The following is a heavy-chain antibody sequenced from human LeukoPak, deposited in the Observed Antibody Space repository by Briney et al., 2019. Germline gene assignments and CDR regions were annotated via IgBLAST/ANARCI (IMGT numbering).Heavy chain of an antibody. D-gene: IGHD3-22*01. Sequence: GGSLRLSCAASGFAVSSNDMSWVRQAPGKGLEWVSVIYSGGRTFYADSVKGRFTISRDNSKNTLYLQMNSLRAEDTAVYYCAIYDSSGYYNYWGQGALVTVSS. V-gene: IGHV3-53*01. CDR1: GFAVSSND. CDR3: AIYDSSGYYNY. CDR2: IYSGGRT. J-gene: IGHJ4*02.